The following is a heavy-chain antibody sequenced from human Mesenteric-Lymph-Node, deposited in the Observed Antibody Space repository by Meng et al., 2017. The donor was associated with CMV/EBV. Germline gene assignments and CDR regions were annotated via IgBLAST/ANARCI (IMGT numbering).Heavy chain of an antibody. CDR1: GFTFSSYE. V-gene: IGHV3-30*02. Sequence: GGSLRLSCVASGFTFSSYEVNWVWVRQAPGKGLEWVTFIRHDGDNTYYADSVKGRFTTSRDNSKNTLYLQMNSLRAEDTAVYFCAKDRGGSGAVDYWGQGTLVTVSS. CDR2: IRHDGDNT. J-gene: IGHJ4*02. D-gene: IGHD3-10*01. CDR3: AKDRGGSGAVDY.